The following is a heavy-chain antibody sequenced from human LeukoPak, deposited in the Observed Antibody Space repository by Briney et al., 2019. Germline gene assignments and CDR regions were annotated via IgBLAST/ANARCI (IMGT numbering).Heavy chain of an antibody. V-gene: IGHV1-18*04. CDR2: ISTYNDNT. CDR3: ARDGDYGDYFDY. CDR1: GYTFTSYG. J-gene: IGHJ4*02. Sequence: ASVKVSCKASGYTFTSYGFSWVGQAPGQGLEWMGGISTYNDNTHYAQKLQGRVTMTTDTSTSTAYMELRSLRSDDTAVYYCARDGDYGDYFDYCGQGTLVTVSS. D-gene: IGHD4-17*01.